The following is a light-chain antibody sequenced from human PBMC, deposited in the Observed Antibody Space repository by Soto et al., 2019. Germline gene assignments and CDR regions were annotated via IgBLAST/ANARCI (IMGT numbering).Light chain of an antibody. V-gene: IGLV2-23*02. CDR1: NSDVGRYNL. CDR2: EAT. Sequence: QSALTQPASVSGSPGQSIPISCTGTNSDVGRYNLVSWYQHHPGKAPKVNIYEATKRPSGVSNRFSASKFGNTASLTISGLQAEDEAEYYCCSYGGYSTFVIFGGGTKLTVL. J-gene: IGLJ2*01. CDR3: CSYGGYSTFVI.